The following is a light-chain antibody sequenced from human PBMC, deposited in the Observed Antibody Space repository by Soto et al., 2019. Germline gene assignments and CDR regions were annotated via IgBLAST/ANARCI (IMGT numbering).Light chain of an antibody. CDR2: SNN. V-gene: IGLV1-44*01. CDR1: SSNIGSNT. Sequence: QAVVTQPPSASGTPGQRVTISCSGSSSNIGSNTVNWYQQLPGTAPKLLIYSNNQRPSGVPDRFSGSKSGTSASLAISGLQSEAEADYYCAAWDDSLNGYVFGTGTKVTVL. J-gene: IGLJ1*01. CDR3: AAWDDSLNGYV.